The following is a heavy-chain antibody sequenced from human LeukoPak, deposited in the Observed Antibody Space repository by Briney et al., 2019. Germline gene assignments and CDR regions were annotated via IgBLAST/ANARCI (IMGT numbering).Heavy chain of an antibody. J-gene: IGHJ5*02. CDR1: GGSISGAAYY. Sequence: SQTLSLTCTVSGGSISGAAYYWSWIRQHPGKGLEWIGYIYYSGSTYYNPALKSRMTILVGTSKNQFSLKLSSVTAADTAVYYCARGARYCSSTSCYPNWFDTWGQGTLVTVSS. V-gene: IGHV4-31*03. D-gene: IGHD2-2*01. CDR3: ARGARYCSSTSCYPNWFDT. CDR2: IYYSGST.